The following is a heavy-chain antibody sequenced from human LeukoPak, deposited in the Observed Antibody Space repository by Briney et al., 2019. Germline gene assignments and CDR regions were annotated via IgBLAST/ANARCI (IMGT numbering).Heavy chain of an antibody. V-gene: IGHV3-73*01. CDR1: GFDFSDFY. CDR2: IRTKPNSYTT. J-gene: IGHJ4*02. Sequence: GGSLKLSCAVSGFDFSDFYMHWVRQASGSGLEWVGLIRTKPNSYTTVYAASVKGRFTISRDDSKNTAYLQMNSLKAEDTAVYYCTRQHCSGGTCSYVDYWGQGTLVTVSS. CDR3: TRQHCSGGTCSYVDY. D-gene: IGHD2-15*01.